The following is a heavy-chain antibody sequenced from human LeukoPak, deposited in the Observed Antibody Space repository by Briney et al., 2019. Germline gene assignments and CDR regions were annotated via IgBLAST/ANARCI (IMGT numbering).Heavy chain of an antibody. CDR3: AKDRSSSWCIVY. CDR1: GFTFSSNG. Sequence: GGSLRLSCAASGFTFSSNGMHWVRQAPGKGLEWVAVISYDGSDIHYADSVKGRFTISRDNSKNTLFLQMNSLRAEDTAVYYCAKDRSSSWCIVYWGQGTLVTVSS. CDR2: ISYDGSDI. V-gene: IGHV3-30*18. D-gene: IGHD6-13*01. J-gene: IGHJ4*02.